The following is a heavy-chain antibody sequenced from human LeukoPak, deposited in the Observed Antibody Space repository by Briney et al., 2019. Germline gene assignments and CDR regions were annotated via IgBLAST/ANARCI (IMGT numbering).Heavy chain of an antibody. CDR1: GFTFSNYW. Sequence: GGSLRLSCAASGFTFSNYWMSWVRQAPGKGLEWVANIKFDGSDKFYVDSVKGRFTISRDNAKNSLYLQMNSLRAEDTALYYCAKDTDGAAAGTTWGHWGQGTLVTVSS. V-gene: IGHV3-7*03. CDR2: IKFDGSDK. D-gene: IGHD6-13*01. J-gene: IGHJ4*02. CDR3: AKDTDGAAAGTTWGH.